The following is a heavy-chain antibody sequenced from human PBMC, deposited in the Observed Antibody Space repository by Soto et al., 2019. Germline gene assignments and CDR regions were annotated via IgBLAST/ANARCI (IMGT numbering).Heavy chain of an antibody. Sequence: QMQLQESGPGLVKPSETLSLTCTVSGDSINSYYWSWIRQPAGKGLEWIGRIFSSGTTNYNHSLTSRRTISVDAPKNQISLKLRSVTAADTAVYYCAREGHKPGWFDPWGQGTLVTVSS. CDR1: GDSINSYY. V-gene: IGHV4-4*07. CDR2: IFSSGTT. CDR3: AREGHKPGWFDP. J-gene: IGHJ5*02.